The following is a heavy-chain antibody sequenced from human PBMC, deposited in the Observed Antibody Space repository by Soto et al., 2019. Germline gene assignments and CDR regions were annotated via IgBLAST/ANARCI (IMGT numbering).Heavy chain of an antibody. CDR2: INHSGST. V-gene: IGHV4-34*01. CDR1: GGSFSCYY. J-gene: IGHJ6*03. D-gene: IGHD6-6*01. CDR3: ASIAAARRNYYYYYYMDV. Sequence: SETLSLTCAVYGGSFSCYYWSWIRQPPGKGLEWIGEINHSGSTNYNPSLKSRVTISVDTSKNQFSLKLSSVTAADTAVYYCASIAAARRNYYYYYYMDVWGKGTTVTVS.